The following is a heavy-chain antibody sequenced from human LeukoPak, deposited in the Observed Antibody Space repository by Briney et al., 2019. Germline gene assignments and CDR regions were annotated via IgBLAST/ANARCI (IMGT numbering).Heavy chain of an antibody. Sequence: PSETLSLTCTVPGGSISSYYWSWIRQPPGKGLEWIGYIYYSGSTNYNPSLKSRVTISVDTSKNQFSLKLSSVTAADTAVYYCAKTAAGDPLFDYWGQGTLVTVSS. CDR3: AKTAAGDPLFDY. CDR1: GGSISSYY. D-gene: IGHD6-13*01. J-gene: IGHJ4*02. CDR2: IYYSGST. V-gene: IGHV4-59*01.